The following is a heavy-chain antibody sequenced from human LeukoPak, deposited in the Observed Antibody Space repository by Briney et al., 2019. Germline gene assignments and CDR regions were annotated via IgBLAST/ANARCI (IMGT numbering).Heavy chain of an antibody. CDR2: INHSGST. D-gene: IGHD6-13*01. Sequence: SETLSLTCAVYGGSFSGYYWSWIRQPPGKGLEWIGEINHSGSTNYNPSLKSRVTISVDTSKNQFSLKLSSVTAADTAVYYCARTIAAAGKYFDYWGQGTLVTVSS. J-gene: IGHJ4*02. CDR3: ARTIAAAGKYFDY. V-gene: IGHV4-34*01. CDR1: GGSFSGYY.